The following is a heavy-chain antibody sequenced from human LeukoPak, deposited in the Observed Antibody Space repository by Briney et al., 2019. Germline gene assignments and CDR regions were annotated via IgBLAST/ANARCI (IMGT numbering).Heavy chain of an antibody. CDR3: ATGESRWKIFGVGKIDY. CDR1: GYTLTELS. Sequence: ASVKVSCKVSGYTLTELSMHWVRQAPGKGLEWMGGFDPEDGETIYAQKFQGRVTMTEDTSTDTAYMELSSLRSEDTAVYYCATGESRWKIFGVGKIDYWGQGTLVTVSS. CDR2: FDPEDGET. V-gene: IGHV1-24*01. D-gene: IGHD3-3*01. J-gene: IGHJ4*02.